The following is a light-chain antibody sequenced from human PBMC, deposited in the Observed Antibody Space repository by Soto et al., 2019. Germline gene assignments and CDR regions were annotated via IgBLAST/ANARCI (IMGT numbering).Light chain of an antibody. CDR1: SSDVGNYNL. CDR3: CSYAGSSTYV. Sequence: QPASVSGSPGQSITISCTGTSSDVGNYNLVSWYQQHPGKAPKLIIYEVSKRPSGVSNRFSGSKSGNTASLTISGLQAEDEADYSCCSYAGSSTYVFGTGTKLTVL. J-gene: IGLJ1*01. V-gene: IGLV2-23*02. CDR2: EVS.